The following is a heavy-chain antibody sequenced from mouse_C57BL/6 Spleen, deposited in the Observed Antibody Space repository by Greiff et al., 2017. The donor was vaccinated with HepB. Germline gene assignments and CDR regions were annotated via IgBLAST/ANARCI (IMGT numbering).Heavy chain of an antibody. J-gene: IGHJ1*03. V-gene: IGHV1-15*01. Sequence: VKLQESGAELVRPGASVTLSCKASGYTFTDYEMHWVKQTPVHGLEWIGAIDPETGGTAYNQKFKGKAILTADKSSSTAYMELRSLTSEDSAVYYCTRQHFDVWGTGTTVTVSS. CDR1: GYTFTDYE. CDR3: TRQHFDV. CDR2: IDPETGGT.